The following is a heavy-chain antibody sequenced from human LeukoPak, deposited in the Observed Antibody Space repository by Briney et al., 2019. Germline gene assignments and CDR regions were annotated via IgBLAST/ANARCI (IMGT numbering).Heavy chain of an antibody. D-gene: IGHD6-19*01. Sequence: GGSLRLSCAASGFTFSSYAMHWVRQAPGKGLEWVAVISYDGSNKYYADSVKGRFTISRDNAKNSLYLQMNSLRAEDTALYYCAKDILYSSGFRLAFDIWGQGTMVTVSS. V-gene: IGHV3-30*04. CDR3: AKDILYSSGFRLAFDI. CDR2: ISYDGSNK. J-gene: IGHJ3*02. CDR1: GFTFSSYA.